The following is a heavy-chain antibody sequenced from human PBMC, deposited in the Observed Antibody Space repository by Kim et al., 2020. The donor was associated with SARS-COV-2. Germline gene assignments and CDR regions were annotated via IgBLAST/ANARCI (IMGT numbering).Heavy chain of an antibody. CDR2: TT. J-gene: IGHJ4*02. CDR3: ARGRAAARFDY. D-gene: IGHD6-6*01. V-gene: IGHV4-4*07. Sequence: TTNYNPSFMSRLTMSVDTSKNKDSLKLSAVTAADTAVYFCARGRAAARFDYWGQGTLVTVAS.